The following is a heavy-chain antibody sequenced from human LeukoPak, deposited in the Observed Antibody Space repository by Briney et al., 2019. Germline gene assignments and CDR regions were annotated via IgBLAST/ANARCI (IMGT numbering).Heavy chain of an antibody. CDR2: INHSGST. CDR1: GGSFSGYY. V-gene: IGHV4-34*01. Sequence: SETLSLTCAVYGGSFSGYYWSWIRQPPGKGLEWIGEINHSGSTNYNPSLKSRVTISVDTSKNQFSLKLSSVTAADTAVYYCARSYDYGDYWFYYYYGMDVWGQGTTVTVSS. CDR3: ARSYDYGDYWFYYYYGMDV. J-gene: IGHJ6*02. D-gene: IGHD4-17*01.